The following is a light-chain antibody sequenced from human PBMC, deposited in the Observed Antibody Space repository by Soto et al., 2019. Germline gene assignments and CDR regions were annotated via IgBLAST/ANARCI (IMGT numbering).Light chain of an antibody. J-gene: IGKJ2*01. CDR2: DAS. Sequence: AIRMTQSPSSFSASTGDRVTITCRASQGISSYLAWYQQKPGKAPKLLIYDASTLESGVPSTFSGSGSGTEFTLTISSLQSEDFASYYCQQYYDYPHTFGQGTKLEIK. CDR3: QQYYDYPHT. V-gene: IGKV1-8*01. CDR1: QGISSY.